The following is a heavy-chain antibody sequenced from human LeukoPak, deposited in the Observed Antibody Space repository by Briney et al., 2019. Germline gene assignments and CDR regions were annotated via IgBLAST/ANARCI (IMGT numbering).Heavy chain of an antibody. CDR3: ASTAVAGSSSDY. J-gene: IGHJ4*02. D-gene: IGHD6-19*01. Sequence: PGRSLRLSCAASGFTFDDYAMHWVRQAPGKGLEWVSGISWNSGSIGYADSVKGRFTISRDNAKNSLYLQMNSLRAEDTALYYCASTAVAGSSSDYWGQGTLVTVSS. CDR2: ISWNSGSI. CDR1: GFTFDDYA. V-gene: IGHV3-9*01.